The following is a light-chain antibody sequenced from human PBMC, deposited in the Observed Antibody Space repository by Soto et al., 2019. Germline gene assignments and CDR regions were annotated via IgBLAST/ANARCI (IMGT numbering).Light chain of an antibody. CDR3: SQYANWPPVT. Sequence: DIVVTQSPAIMSVSPGERGTLSCRASQSIRRKLAWYQQKPGQAPRLLIYQASTRATGIPARFTGGGSGTEFTLTISSLQPDDFALYYWSQYANWPPVTVGGGTKLQIK. CDR2: QAS. J-gene: IGKJ4*01. V-gene: IGKV3-15*01. CDR1: QSIRRK.